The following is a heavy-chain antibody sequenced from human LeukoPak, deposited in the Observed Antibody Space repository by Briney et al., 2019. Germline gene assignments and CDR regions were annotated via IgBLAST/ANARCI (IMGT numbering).Heavy chain of an antibody. CDR3: TRGGSGNYNNLMGH. Sequence: PGGSLRLSCAASGFSFSDAWMNWVRQAPEKGPEWVGRIKSKSDGGTADYAGPVKGRFTISRDDSEKTLYLQMNSLKAEDTGVYYCTRGGSGNYNNLMGHWGPGTPITVSS. D-gene: IGHD3-10*01. CDR2: IKSKSDGGTA. CDR1: GFSFSDAW. J-gene: IGHJ5*02. V-gene: IGHV3-15*01.